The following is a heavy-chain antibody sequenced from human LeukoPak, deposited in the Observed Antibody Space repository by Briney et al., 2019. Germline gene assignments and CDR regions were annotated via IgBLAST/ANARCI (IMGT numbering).Heavy chain of an antibody. J-gene: IGHJ4*02. D-gene: IGHD3-10*01. Sequence: GGSLRLSCVASGFTVSSNYMTWVRQAPGKGLEGVSTISGRGDSTYYADSVKGRFTISRDRSKNTLYLQMNSLRAEDTAVYYCAKLIWFGGSEALDYWGQGTLVTVSS. CDR1: GFTVSSNY. CDR2: ISGRGDST. CDR3: AKLIWFGGSEALDY. V-gene: IGHV3-23*01.